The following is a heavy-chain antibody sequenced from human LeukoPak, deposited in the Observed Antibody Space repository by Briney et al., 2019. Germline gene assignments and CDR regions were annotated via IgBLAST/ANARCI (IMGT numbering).Heavy chain of an antibody. CDR3: ATAPSGPLVTNWFDP. J-gene: IGHJ5*02. CDR2: FDPEDGET. Sequence: ASVKVSCKVSGYTLTELSMHWVRQAPGKGLEWMGGFDPEDGETIYAQKFQGRVTMTEDTPTDTAYMELSSLRSEDTAVYYCATAPSGPLVTNWFDPWGQGTLVTVSS. V-gene: IGHV1-24*01. CDR1: GYTLTELS. D-gene: IGHD1-26*01.